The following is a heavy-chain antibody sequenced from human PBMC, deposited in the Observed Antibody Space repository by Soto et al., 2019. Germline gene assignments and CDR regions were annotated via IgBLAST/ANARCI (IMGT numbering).Heavy chain of an antibody. V-gene: IGHV3-23*01. CDR2: ISGSGGST. J-gene: IGHJ4*02. D-gene: IGHD3-22*01. CDR3: AKGNNSSGLWY. CDR1: GFTFSSYA. Sequence: GGSLRLSCAASGFTFSSYAMSWVRQAPGKGLEWVSAISGSGGSTYYADSVKGRFTISGDNSKNTRYLQMNSLRAEDTAVYYCAKGNNSSGLWYWGQGTLVTVSS.